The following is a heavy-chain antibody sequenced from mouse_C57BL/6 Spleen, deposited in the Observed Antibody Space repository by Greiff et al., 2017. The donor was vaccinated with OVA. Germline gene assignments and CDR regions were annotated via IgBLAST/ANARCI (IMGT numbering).Heavy chain of an antibody. V-gene: IGHV3-6*01. Sequence: EVKLMESGPGLVKPSQSLSLTCSVTGYSITSGYYWNWIRQFPGNQLEWMGYISYDGSNNYHPSLKNRISITRDTSKNQFFRKLNSVTTEDTATYYCARALRGSSYDWYFDVWGTGTTVTVSS. CDR3: ARALRGSSYDWYFDV. CDR2: ISYDGSN. J-gene: IGHJ1*03. D-gene: IGHD1-1*01. CDR1: GYSITSGYY.